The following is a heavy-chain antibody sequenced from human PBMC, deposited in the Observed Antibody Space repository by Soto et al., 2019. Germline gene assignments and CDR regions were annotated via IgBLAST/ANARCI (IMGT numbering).Heavy chain of an antibody. Sequence: GASVKVSCKTSGYTFTRYGISWVRQAPGQGLEWMGWISAYNGNTNYAQKLQGRVTMTTDTSTSTAYMELRSLRSDDTAVYYCARVPNDFWSGYRQDFDYWGQGTLVTVSS. CDR3: ARVPNDFWSGYRQDFDY. D-gene: IGHD3-3*01. J-gene: IGHJ4*02. CDR1: GYTFTRYG. CDR2: ISAYNGNT. V-gene: IGHV1-18*01.